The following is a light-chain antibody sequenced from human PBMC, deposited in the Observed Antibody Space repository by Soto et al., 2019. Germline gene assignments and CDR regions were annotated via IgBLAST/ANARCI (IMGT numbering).Light chain of an antibody. V-gene: IGLV2-14*01. CDR3: CAYTSTSALYV. J-gene: IGLJ1*01. Sequence: QSVLTQPASVSGSPGQSITISCTGTSSDVGGYKYVSWYQQHPDKAPKLIIFEVSNRPSGISNRFSGSKSGNTASLTISGLQTEDEADYYCCAYTSTSALYVFGTGTKLTVL. CDR2: EVS. CDR1: SSDVGGYKY.